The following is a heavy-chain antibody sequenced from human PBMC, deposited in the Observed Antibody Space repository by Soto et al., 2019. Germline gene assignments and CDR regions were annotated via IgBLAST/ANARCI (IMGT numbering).Heavy chain of an antibody. J-gene: IGHJ6*03. V-gene: IGHV2-5*02. D-gene: IGHD2-2*01. CDR3: AHLSFQAAMQREFYYYMDV. Sequence: QITLKESGPTLVKPTQTLTLTCTFSGFSLSTSGVGVGWIRQPPGKALEWLALIYWDDDKRYSPSLKSRLTITKDTSKNQVVLTMTNMDPVDTATYYCAHLSFQAAMQREFYYYMDVWGKGTTVTVSS. CDR2: IYWDDDK. CDR1: GFSLSTSGVG.